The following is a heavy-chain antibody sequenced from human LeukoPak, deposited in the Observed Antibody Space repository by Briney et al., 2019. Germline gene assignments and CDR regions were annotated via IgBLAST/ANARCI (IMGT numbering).Heavy chain of an antibody. CDR1: GGSISSYD. J-gene: IGHJ2*01. V-gene: IGHV4-4*07. CDR2: IYPSGNT. CDR3: ARVGGVAARRVQSPGWYLDL. D-gene: IGHD6-6*01. Sequence: SETLSLTCTVSGGSISSYDWSWIRQSAGKGLEWIGRIYPSGNTNYNPSLKSRVTMPVDTSKNQFSLNMRSVTAADTAVYYCARVGGVAARRVQSPGWYLDLWGRGTLVTVSS.